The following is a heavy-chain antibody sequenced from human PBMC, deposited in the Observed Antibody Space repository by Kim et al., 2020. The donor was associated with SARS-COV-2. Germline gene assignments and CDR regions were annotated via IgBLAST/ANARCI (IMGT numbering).Heavy chain of an antibody. Sequence: SETLSLTCTVSGGSTSNYYWSWVRQPAGKGLEWIGRIYISGSTNYNPPLKSRATMSADTSKNQFSLKVSSVTAADTAVYYCARTGLRDSGRYYFDYWGQGTLLTVS. J-gene: IGHJ4*02. V-gene: IGHV4-4*07. CDR2: IYISGST. D-gene: IGHD6-19*01. CDR3: ARTGLRDSGRYYFDY. CDR1: GGSTSNYY.